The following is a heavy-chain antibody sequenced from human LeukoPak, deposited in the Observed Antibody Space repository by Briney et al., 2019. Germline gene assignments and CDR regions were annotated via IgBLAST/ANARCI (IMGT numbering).Heavy chain of an antibody. Sequence: GGSLRLSCAASGFTFSSYAMSWVRQAPGKGLEWVSAISGSGGSTYYADSVKGRFTISRDNPKNTLYLQMNSLRAEDTAVYYCAKDLGGSGSYYDYYFDYWGQGTLVTVSS. D-gene: IGHD3-10*01. CDR3: AKDLGGSGSYYDYYFDY. CDR1: GFTFSSYA. CDR2: ISGSGGST. J-gene: IGHJ4*02. V-gene: IGHV3-23*01.